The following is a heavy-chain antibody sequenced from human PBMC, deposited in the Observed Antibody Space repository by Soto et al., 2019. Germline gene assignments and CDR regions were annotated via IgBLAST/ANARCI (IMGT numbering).Heavy chain of an antibody. V-gene: IGHV1-46*02. J-gene: IGHJ4*02. CDR1: GYTFNMYY. CDR3: AREGAGAARMFDN. CDR2: INPNGDTT. D-gene: IGHD2-15*01. Sequence: QVQLVQSGAEVRNPGASVKLSCKASGYTFNMYYMHWVRQAPGQGLEWMGVINPNGDTTTYAQRFQGRLSMTRDTSTSTVYMALTSLRSEDTAVYYCAREGAGAARMFDNWGQGTLVTVSS.